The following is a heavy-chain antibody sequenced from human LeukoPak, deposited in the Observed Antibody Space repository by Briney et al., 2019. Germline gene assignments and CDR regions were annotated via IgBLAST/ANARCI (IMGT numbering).Heavy chain of an antibody. CDR1: GFTFSNYA. J-gene: IGHJ4*02. CDR3: ARLHSLTKTPDDY. CDR2: ISGSGGST. D-gene: IGHD4-11*01. V-gene: IGHV3-23*01. Sequence: GGSLRLSCAASGFTFSNYAMSWVRQAPGKGLEWVSGISGSGGSTYYADSVNGRFTISRDNSKNTLSLQMNSLKASDTAMYYCARLHSLTKTPDDYWGQGTLVTVSS.